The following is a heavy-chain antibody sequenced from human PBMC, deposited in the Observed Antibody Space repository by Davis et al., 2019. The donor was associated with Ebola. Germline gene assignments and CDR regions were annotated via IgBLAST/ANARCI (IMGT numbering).Heavy chain of an antibody. CDR2: ISVRSIT. Sequence: SLKISCAASGFIFSSYAMSWVRQAPGKGLEWVSSISVRSITYHADSVKGRFTISRDNSKNTLYLQMNSLRAEDTAVYYCAKVHPPTTVTTGWFDPWGQGTLVTVAS. J-gene: IGHJ5*02. CDR3: AKVHPPTTVTTGWFDP. CDR1: GFIFSSYA. V-gene: IGHV3-23*01. D-gene: IGHD4-17*01.